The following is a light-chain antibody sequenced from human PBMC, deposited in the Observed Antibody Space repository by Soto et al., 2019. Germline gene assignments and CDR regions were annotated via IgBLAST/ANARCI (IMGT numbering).Light chain of an antibody. Sequence: EIVMTQSPATLSVSPGERATLSCRASQSVSSNLAWYQRKPGQAPSLLIYGASTRATGIPARFSGSGSGTEFTLTISSLQSEDFAVYYCQQYNNWPRTFGQGNKV. J-gene: IGKJ1*01. CDR3: QQYNNWPRT. V-gene: IGKV3-15*01. CDR2: GAS. CDR1: QSVSSN.